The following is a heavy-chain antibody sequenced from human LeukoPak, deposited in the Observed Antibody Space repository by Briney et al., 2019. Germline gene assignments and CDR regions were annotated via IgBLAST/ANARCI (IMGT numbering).Heavy chain of an antibody. D-gene: IGHD3-10*01. CDR2: IYHSGST. J-gene: IGHJ6*03. V-gene: IGHV4-4*02. Sequence: SETLSLTCAVSGGSISSSNWWSWVRQPPGKGLEWIGEIYHSGSTNYNPSLKSRVTISVDKSKNQFSLKLRSVTAADAAVYYCARVRKVRGVICYYYDYMDVWGKGTTVTVSS. CDR3: ARVRKVRGVICYYYDYMDV. CDR1: GGSISSSNW.